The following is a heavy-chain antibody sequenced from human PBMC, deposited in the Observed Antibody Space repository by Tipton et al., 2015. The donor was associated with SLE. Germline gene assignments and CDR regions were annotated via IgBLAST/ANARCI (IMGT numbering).Heavy chain of an antibody. Sequence: TLSLTCTVSGGSISSYYWVWIRQPPGKGLEWIGSIYYSGSTYYNPSLKSRVTISADTSKNQFSLKLSSVTAADTAVYYCARGGGLTTVTTYAFDIWGQGTMVTVSS. D-gene: IGHD4-17*01. V-gene: IGHV4-39*07. CDR3: ARGGGLTTVTTYAFDI. CDR2: IYYSGST. J-gene: IGHJ3*02. CDR1: GGSISSYY.